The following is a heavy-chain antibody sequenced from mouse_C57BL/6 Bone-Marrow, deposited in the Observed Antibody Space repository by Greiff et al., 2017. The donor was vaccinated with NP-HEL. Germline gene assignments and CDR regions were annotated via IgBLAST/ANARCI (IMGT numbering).Heavy chain of an antibody. CDR1: GFTFSDYY. J-gene: IGHJ2*01. CDR2: INYVGSST. V-gene: IGHV5-16*01. D-gene: IGHD2-2*01. CDR3: ARKYYGYAPYFDY. Sequence: EVQLVESEGGLVQPGSSMKLSCTASGFTFSDYYMAWVRQVPEKGLEWVANINYVGSSTYYLDSLKSRFIISRDNAKNILNLQINSPKSDDTASFYCARKYYGYAPYFDYWGQVTTLPVSS.